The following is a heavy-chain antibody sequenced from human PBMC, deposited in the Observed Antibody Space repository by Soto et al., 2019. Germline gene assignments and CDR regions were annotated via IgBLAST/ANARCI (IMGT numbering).Heavy chain of an antibody. D-gene: IGHD3-9*01. CDR2: ISPGDSDT. CDR1: GYSFSSYW. V-gene: IGHV5-51*01. Sequence: GESLKISCKGSGYSFSSYWIAWVRQMPGKGLEWMGIISPGDSDTKYSQSFQGQVTISADKSISTAFLQWNSLKASDTAMYYCARHATYYDFLTGYYFDYWGQGTPVTVSS. J-gene: IGHJ4*02. CDR3: ARHATYYDFLTGYYFDY.